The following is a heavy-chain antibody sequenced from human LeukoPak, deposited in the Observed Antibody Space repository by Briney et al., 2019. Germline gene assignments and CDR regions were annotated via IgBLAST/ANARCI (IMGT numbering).Heavy chain of an antibody. CDR2: IYSGGST. CDR3: AREFFIAAAGTYWFDP. D-gene: IGHD6-13*01. CDR1: GFTVSSIY. V-gene: IGHV3-53*01. Sequence: PGGSLRLSCAASGFTVSSIYMSWVRQAPGKGLEWVSVIYSGGSTYYADSVRGRFTISRDNSKNTLYLQMNSLRAEDTAVYYCAREFFIAAAGTYWFDPWGQGTLVTVSS. J-gene: IGHJ5*02.